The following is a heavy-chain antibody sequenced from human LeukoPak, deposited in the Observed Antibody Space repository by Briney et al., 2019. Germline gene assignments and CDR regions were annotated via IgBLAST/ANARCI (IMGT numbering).Heavy chain of an antibody. D-gene: IGHD5-12*01. Sequence: ASMKVSCKASGYSFTGYYMHWVRQAPGQGLEWMGCINPNSGGTDYAQKFQGRVTMTRDTSISTAYMELSRLTFDDTAVYYCAGLSGYDPYYFDYWGQGTLVAVSS. CDR2: INPNSGGT. V-gene: IGHV1-2*02. CDR3: AGLSGYDPYYFDY. CDR1: GYSFTGYY. J-gene: IGHJ4*02.